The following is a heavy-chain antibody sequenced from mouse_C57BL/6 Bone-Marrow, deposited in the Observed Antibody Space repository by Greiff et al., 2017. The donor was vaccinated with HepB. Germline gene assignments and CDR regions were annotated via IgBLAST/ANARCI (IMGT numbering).Heavy chain of an antibody. CDR2: IYPRSGNT. Sequence: VQLQQPGAELARPGASVKLSCKASGYTFTSYGISWVKQRTGQGLEWIGEIYPRSGNTYYNEKFKGKATLTVDKSSSTAYMELRSLTSEDSAVYFCARHGSRVYWYFDDWGTGTTVTVSS. V-gene: IGHV1-81*01. CDR3: ARHGSRVYWYFDD. CDR1: GYTFTSYG. J-gene: IGHJ1*03. D-gene: IGHD1-1*01.